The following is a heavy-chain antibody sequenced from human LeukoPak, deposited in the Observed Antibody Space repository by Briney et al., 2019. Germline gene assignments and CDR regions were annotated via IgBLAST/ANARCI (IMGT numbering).Heavy chain of an antibody. CDR2: IRSKSNSYTT. J-gene: IGHJ6*03. Sequence: GGSLRLSCAASGFTLSDSAIHWVRQASGRGPEWVGRIRSKSNSYTTTYAASVKGRFTISRDDSKNMAYLQMNSLKTEDTAVYYCTSAYFYCTTTSCSAFYYMDVWGKGTTVTVSS. V-gene: IGHV3-73*01. D-gene: IGHD2-2*01. CDR1: GFTLSDSA. CDR3: TSAYFYCTTTSCSAFYYMDV.